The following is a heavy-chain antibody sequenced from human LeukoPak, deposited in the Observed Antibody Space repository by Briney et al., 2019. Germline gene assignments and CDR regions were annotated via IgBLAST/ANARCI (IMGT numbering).Heavy chain of an antibody. CDR1: GYSISSGYY. D-gene: IGHD1-26*01. CDR2: IYHSGST. V-gene: IGHV4-38-2*01. Sequence: PSETLSLTCAVSGYSISSGYYWGWIRQPPGKGLEWIGSIYHSGSTYYNPSLKSRVTISVDTSKNQFSLKLGSVTAADTAVYYCARSSGGSYYYFDYWGQGTLVTVSS. J-gene: IGHJ4*02. CDR3: ARSSGGSYYYFDY.